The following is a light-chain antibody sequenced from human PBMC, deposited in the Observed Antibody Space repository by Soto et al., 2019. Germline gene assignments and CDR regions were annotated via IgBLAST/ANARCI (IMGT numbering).Light chain of an antibody. CDR1: SSGVGGYNY. CDR2: DVS. J-gene: IGLJ1*01. CDR3: NSYTTSSTYV. Sequence: QSALTQPASVSGSPGQPITISCTGTSSGVGGYNYVSWYQQHPGKAPKVMIYDVSNRPSGVSNRFSGSKSGNTASLTISGLQAEDEADYYCNSYTTSSTYVFGTGTKLTVL. V-gene: IGLV2-14*01.